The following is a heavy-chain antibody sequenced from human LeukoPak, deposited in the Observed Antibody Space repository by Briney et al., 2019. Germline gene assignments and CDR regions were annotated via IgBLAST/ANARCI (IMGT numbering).Heavy chain of an antibody. J-gene: IGHJ6*02. V-gene: IGHV1-69*04. CDR3: ARDRLEYYDFWSGYSRPMDV. Sequence: SVKVSCKASGGTFSSYAISWVRQAPGQGLEWMGRIIPILGIANYAQKFQGRVTITADKSMSTAYMELSSLRSEDTAVYYCARDRLEYYDFWSGYSRPMDVWGQGTTVTVSS. CDR1: GGTFSSYA. D-gene: IGHD3-3*01. CDR2: IIPILGIA.